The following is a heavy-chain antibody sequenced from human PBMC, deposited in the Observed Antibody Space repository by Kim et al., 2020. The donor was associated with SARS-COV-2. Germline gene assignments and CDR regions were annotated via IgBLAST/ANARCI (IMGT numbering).Heavy chain of an antibody. V-gene: IGHV3-30*18. D-gene: IGHD3-9*01. CDR3: AKDTLRYFDWLLFTYGMAV. J-gene: IGHJ6*02. CDR1: GFTFSSYG. Sequence: GGSLRLSCAASGFTFSSYGMHWVRQAPGKGLEWVAVISYDGSNKYYADSVKGRFTISRDNSKNTLYLQMNSLRAEDTAVYYCAKDTLRYFDWLLFTYGMAVWGQGTTVTVSS. CDR2: ISYDGSNK.